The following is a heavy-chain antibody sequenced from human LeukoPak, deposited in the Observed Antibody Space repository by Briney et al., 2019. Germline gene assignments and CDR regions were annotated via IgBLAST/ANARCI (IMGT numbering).Heavy chain of an antibody. D-gene: IGHD3-9*01. CDR2: IYYSGST. V-gene: IGHV4-59*01. CDR1: GGSISSYY. CDR3: ASRNDILTGYVFDF. Sequence: NPSETLSLTCTVSGGSISSYYWSWIRQPPGKGLEWIGYIYYSGSTNYNPSLKSRVTISVDTSKNQFSLKLSSVTAADTAVYYCASRNDILTGYVFDFWGQGTLVTVSS. J-gene: IGHJ4*02.